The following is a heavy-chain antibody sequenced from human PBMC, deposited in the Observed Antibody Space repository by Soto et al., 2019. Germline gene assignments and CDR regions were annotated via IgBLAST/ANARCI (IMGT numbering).Heavy chain of an antibody. CDR3: AREKGYCSSTSCYTADGWFDP. V-gene: IGHV1-69*01. Sequence: QVQLVESGGGVVQPGRSLRLSCAASGFTFSSYAISWVRQAPGQGLEWMGGIIPIFGTANYAQKFQGRVTITADESTSTAYMELSSLRSEDTAVYYCAREKGYCSSTSCYTADGWFDPWGQGTLVTVSS. D-gene: IGHD2-2*02. CDR1: GFTFSSYA. J-gene: IGHJ5*02. CDR2: IIPIFGTA.